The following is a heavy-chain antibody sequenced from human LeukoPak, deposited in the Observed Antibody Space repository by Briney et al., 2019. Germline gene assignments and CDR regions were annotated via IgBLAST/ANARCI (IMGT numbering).Heavy chain of an antibody. J-gene: IGHJ4*02. Sequence: GGSLRPSCAASGFTFSSYWMSWVRQAPGKGLEWVANIKQDGSEKYYVDSVKGRFTISRDNAKNSLYLQMNSLRAEDTAVYYCARTGTYYYGSGGEYWGQGTLVTVSS. CDR2: IKQDGSEK. CDR1: GFTFSSYW. D-gene: IGHD3-10*01. V-gene: IGHV3-7*01. CDR3: ARTGTYYYGSGGEY.